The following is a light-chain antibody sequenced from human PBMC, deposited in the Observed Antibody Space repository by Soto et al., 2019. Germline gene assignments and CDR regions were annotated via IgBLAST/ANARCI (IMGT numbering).Light chain of an antibody. CDR3: SSLTSRFTFV. CDR1: RSDVGAYNY. Sequence: QSALTQPASVSGSPGQSIAISCTGTRSDVGAYNYVSWYQQHPGKAPKLMISEVTNRPSGVSDRFSGSKSGNTASLTISGLQAEDEADYYCSSLTSRFTFVFGTGTKVTVL. V-gene: IGLV2-14*01. J-gene: IGLJ1*01. CDR2: EVT.